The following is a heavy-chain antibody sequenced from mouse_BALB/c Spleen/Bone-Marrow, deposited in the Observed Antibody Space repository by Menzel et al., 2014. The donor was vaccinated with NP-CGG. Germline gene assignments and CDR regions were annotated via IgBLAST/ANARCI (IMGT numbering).Heavy chain of an antibody. CDR1: GFSLTRYG. D-gene: IGHD2-4*01. CDR3: ARDDYDGYFDY. Sequence: QVQLQQSGPGLVAPSQRLSITCTVSGFSLTRYGVHWVRQPPGKGLEWLGVIXAGGYINYNSALMSRLSISKDNSKSQVFLKMNSLQADDTAKYFCARDDYDGYFDYWGQGTTLTVSS. J-gene: IGHJ2*01. CDR2: IXAGGYI. V-gene: IGHV2-9*02.